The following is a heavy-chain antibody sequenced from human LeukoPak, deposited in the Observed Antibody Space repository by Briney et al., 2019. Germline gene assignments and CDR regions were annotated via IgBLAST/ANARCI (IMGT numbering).Heavy chain of an antibody. CDR3: ARGQWEIRFDP. Sequence: ASETLSLTCAVYGGSFSGYYWSWIRQPPGKGLEWIGEINHSGSTNYSPSLKSRVTISVDTSKNQFSLKLNSVTAADTAVYYCARGQWEIRFDPWGQGTLVTVSS. J-gene: IGHJ5*02. CDR2: INHSGST. CDR1: GGSFSGYY. V-gene: IGHV4-34*01. D-gene: IGHD1-26*01.